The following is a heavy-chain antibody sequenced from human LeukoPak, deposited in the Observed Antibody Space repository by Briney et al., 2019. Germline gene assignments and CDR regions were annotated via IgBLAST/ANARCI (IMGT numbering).Heavy chain of an antibody. CDR3: ARDTYCGSTSCYLDY. CDR1: GFTFSSYW. CDR2: MKPDGSEN. V-gene: IGHV3-7*01. D-gene: IGHD2-2*01. Sequence: GGSLRLSCAASGFTFSSYWMSWVRQAPGKGLEWLANMKPDGSENYYVDSVKGRFTISRDNSKILLYLQMNSLRAEDTAVYYCARDTYCGSTSCYLDYWGQGTLVTVSS. J-gene: IGHJ4*02.